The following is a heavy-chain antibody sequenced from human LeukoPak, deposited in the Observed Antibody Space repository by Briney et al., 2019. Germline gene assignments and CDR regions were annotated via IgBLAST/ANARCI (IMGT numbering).Heavy chain of an antibody. D-gene: IGHD6-19*01. J-gene: IGHJ4*02. V-gene: IGHV1-2*02. Sequence: ASVKVSCKASGYTFSGYYIRWVRQAPGQGLEWMGWINPNSGGTNYVQKFQGRVTMTRDTSISTAYMDLSRLTSDDTAVYYCARADGSAWPTGEFDYWGQGTLVTVSS. CDR1: GYTFSGYY. CDR3: ARADGSAWPTGEFDY. CDR2: INPNSGGT.